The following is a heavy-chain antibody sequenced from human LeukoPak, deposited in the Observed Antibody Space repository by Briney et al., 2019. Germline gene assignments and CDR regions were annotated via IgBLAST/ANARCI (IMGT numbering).Heavy chain of an antibody. CDR1: GFTFSSYG. D-gene: IGHD6-19*01. Sequence: GGTLRLSCAASGFTFSSYGMGWVRQAPGKGLEWVSAISGSGGSTYYADSVKGRFTISRDNSKNTLYLQMNSLRAEDTAVYYCAKDLSSDIAVAGVSDYWGQGTLVTVSS. J-gene: IGHJ4*02. CDR2: ISGSGGST. CDR3: AKDLSSDIAVAGVSDY. V-gene: IGHV3-23*01.